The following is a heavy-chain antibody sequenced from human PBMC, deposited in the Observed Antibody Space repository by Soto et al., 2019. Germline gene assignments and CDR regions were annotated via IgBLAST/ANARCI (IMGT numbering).Heavy chain of an antibody. Sequence: QVQLVQSGAEVKKPGASVMVSCKASGYTFTSNGISWVRQAPGQGLEWIGWISTNKGNTNYAQNLQGRVTMTRDTSTDTVYMELRSLRSEDTAVYYCARDRAHGFDVWGQGTMVTVSS. V-gene: IGHV1-18*01. CDR3: ARDRAHGFDV. J-gene: IGHJ3*01. CDR1: GYTFTSNG. CDR2: ISTNKGNT.